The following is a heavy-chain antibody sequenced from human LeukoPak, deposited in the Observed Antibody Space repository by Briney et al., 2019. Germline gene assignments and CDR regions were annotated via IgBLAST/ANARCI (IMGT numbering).Heavy chain of an antibody. D-gene: IGHD2-2*01. CDR2: IYYRGGT. CDR3: ARGFCSSDSCFAGPDGPFDI. J-gene: IGHJ3*02. V-gene: IGHV4-30-4*01. CDR1: GGSIRSGDYY. Sequence: PSETLSLTCTVSGGSIRSGDYYWSWIRQTPGKGLEWIAFIYYRGGTYYNPSLRSRVTIAGDTSSNQFSLKVTSVTAADTAVYLCARGFCSSDSCFAGPDGPFDIWGQGTMVTVSS.